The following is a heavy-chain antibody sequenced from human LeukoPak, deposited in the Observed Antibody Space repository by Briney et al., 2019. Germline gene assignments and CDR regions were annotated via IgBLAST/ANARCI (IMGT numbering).Heavy chain of an antibody. J-gene: IGHJ3*02. D-gene: IGHD6-19*01. Sequence: GASVKVSCKASGYTFTSYGINWVRQAPGQGLEWMGWLSAYNGNTNYAQKLQGRVTMTTDTSTSTAYMELRSLRSDDTAVYYCARDPALIAVAGNDAFDIWGQGTMVTVSS. CDR3: ARDPALIAVAGNDAFDI. CDR1: GYTFTSYG. CDR2: LSAYNGNT. V-gene: IGHV1-18*01.